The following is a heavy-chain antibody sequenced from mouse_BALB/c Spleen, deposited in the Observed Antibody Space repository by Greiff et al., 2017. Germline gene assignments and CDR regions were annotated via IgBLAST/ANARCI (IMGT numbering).Heavy chain of an antibody. CDR3: ARSTYYDYDGIDY. V-gene: IGHV5-17*02. J-gene: IGHJ2*01. Sequence: EVMLVESGGGLVQPGGSRKLSCAASGFTFSSFGMHWVRQAPEKGLEWVAYISSGSSTIYYADTVKGRFTISRDNPKNTLFLQMTSLRSEDTAMYYCARSTYYDYDGIDYWGQGTTLTVSS. D-gene: IGHD2-4*01. CDR1: GFTFSSFG. CDR2: ISSGSSTI.